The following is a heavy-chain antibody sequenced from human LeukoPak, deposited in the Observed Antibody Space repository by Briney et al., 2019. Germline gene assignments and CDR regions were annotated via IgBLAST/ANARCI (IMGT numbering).Heavy chain of an antibody. Sequence: GGSLRLSCAASGFTFSSYAMSWVRQAPGKGLEWVSGISGRGGSIYYADSVKGRFTISRDNSKNTLYLQMNSLRAEDTAVYYCAKDNSPKVYCSGGSCYSDYWGQGTLVTVSS. CDR1: GFTFSSYA. D-gene: IGHD2-15*01. CDR2: ISGRGGSI. V-gene: IGHV3-23*01. J-gene: IGHJ4*02. CDR3: AKDNSPKVYCSGGSCYSDY.